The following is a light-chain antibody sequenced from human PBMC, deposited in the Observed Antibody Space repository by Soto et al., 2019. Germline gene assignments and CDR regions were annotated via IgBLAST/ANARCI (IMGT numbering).Light chain of an antibody. CDR1: QSISSY. J-gene: IGKJ4*01. CDR2: AAS. V-gene: IGKV1-39*01. CDR3: QQSYSTPLI. Sequence: DIQMTQSPSSLSASVGDRVTITCRASQSISSYLNWYQQKPGKAPKLLIYAASSLQSGVPSRFSGSGSGTDFTLTISSLQPEDFATYYWQQSYSTPLIFGGGTKVEIK.